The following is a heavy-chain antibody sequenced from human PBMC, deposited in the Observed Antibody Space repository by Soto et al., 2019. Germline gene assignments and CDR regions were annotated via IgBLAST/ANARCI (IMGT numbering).Heavy chain of an antibody. D-gene: IGHD6-6*01. J-gene: IGHJ3*02. V-gene: IGHV3-21*01. CDR2: ISSSSSYI. Sequence: EVQLVESGGGLVKPGGSLRLSCAASGFTFSSYSMNWVRQAPGKGLEWVSSISSSSSYIYYADSVKGRFTISRDNAKNSLYLQMNILRAEDTAVYYCARHPEYTYAFDIWGQGTMVTVSS. CDR3: ARHPEYTYAFDI. CDR1: GFTFSSYS.